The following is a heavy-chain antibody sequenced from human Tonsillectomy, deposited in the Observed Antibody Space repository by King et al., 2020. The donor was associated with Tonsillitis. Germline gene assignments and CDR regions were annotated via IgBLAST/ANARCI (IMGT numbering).Heavy chain of an antibody. Sequence: VQLVESGAEVKKPGASVKVSCKASGYTFTSYYIHWVRQAPGQGLEWMGIINPRGGSTSYAQKFQGRVTMTRDTSTSTVYMELSSLRSEDTAVYYCVRADSITLFGGVIVGDNWFDPWGQGTLVTVSS. CDR3: VRADSITLFGGVIVGDNWFDP. CDR2: INPRGGST. J-gene: IGHJ5*02. CDR1: GYTFTSYY. D-gene: IGHD3-3*01. V-gene: IGHV1-46*03.